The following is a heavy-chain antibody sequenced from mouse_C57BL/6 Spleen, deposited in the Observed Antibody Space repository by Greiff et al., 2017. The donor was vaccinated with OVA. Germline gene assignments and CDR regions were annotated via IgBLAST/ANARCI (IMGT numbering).Heavy chain of an antibody. V-gene: IGHV1-26*01. J-gene: IGHJ2*01. CDR3: ARRTTWDY. D-gene: IGHD1-1*01. CDR1: GYTFTDYY. CDR2: INPNNGGT. Sequence: VQLQQSGHELVKPGASVKISCKASGYTFTDYYMNWVKQSHGKSLEWIGDINPNNGGTSYNQKFKGKATLTVDKSSSTAYMELRSLTSEDSAVYYCARRTTWDYWGQGTTLTVSS.